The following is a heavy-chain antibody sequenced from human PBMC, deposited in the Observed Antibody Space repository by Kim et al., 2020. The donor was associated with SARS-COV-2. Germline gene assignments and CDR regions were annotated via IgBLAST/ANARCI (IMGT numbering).Heavy chain of an antibody. V-gene: IGHV3-74*01. CDR3: ATAGNYRFDN. CDR1: GFTFSSTR. CDR2: MNNDGSVI. J-gene: IGHJ4*02. Sequence: GGSLRLSCAASGFTFSSTRMHWVRQAPGEGLVWVSRMNNDGSVINYADSVKGRFTVSRDNTKNTLYLQMNSLRAEDTALYYCATAGNYRFDNWGQGTLVTVSS. D-gene: IGHD3-10*01.